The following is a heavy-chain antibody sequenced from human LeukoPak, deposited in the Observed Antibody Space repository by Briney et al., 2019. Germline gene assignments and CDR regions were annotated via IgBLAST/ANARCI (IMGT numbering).Heavy chain of an antibody. CDR2: IYYSGST. Sequence: PSETLSLTCTVSGGSISSYSWSWIRQPPGKGLEWIGYIYYSGSTNYNPSLKSRATISVDMSKNQFSLKLSSVTAADTAVYYCATHPPKVCTGGSCTDYWGQGTLVTVSS. J-gene: IGHJ4*02. CDR1: GGSISSYS. V-gene: IGHV4-59*01. D-gene: IGHD2-15*01. CDR3: ATHPPKVCTGGSCTDY.